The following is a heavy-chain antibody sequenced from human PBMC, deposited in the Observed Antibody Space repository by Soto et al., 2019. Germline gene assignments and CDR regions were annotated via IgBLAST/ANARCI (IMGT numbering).Heavy chain of an antibody. Sequence: QGQLVQSGAEVKKPGASVKVSCGTSGFSFTSYSFHWVRQAPAQGLQWMGWINAGRGKTKYSQQFQGRVTFTWDTSANTVYMELGRLTSEDTSVFYCARWIDNGYFDYWGQGPLVTVSA. J-gene: IGHJ4*02. D-gene: IGHD4-17*01. CDR1: GFSFTSYS. CDR3: ARWIDNGYFDY. CDR2: INAGRGKT. V-gene: IGHV1-3*01.